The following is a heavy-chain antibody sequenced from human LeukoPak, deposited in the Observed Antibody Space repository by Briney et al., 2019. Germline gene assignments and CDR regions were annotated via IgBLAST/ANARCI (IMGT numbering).Heavy chain of an antibody. CDR1: GGSFSGYY. Sequence: SETLSLTCAVYGGSFSGYYWSWIRQPPGKGLEWIGEINHSGSTYYNLSLKSRVTISVDTSKNQFSLKLSSVTAADTAVYYCARVARYYYYGMDVWGQGTTVTVSS. J-gene: IGHJ6*02. V-gene: IGHV4-34*01. CDR3: ARVARYYYYGMDV. CDR2: INHSGST.